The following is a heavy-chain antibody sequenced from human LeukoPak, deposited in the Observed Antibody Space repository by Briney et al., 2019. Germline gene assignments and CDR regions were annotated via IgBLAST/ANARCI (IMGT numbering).Heavy chain of an antibody. J-gene: IGHJ4*02. Sequence: GGSLRLSCAASGFTFSSYSMNWVRQAPGKGLEWVSYISSSGNYIYYEDSVKGRFTISRDNAKNSLYLQMNSLRAEDTAMYYCAKEDYYDRYFDYWGQGTLVTVSS. V-gene: IGHV3-21*01. CDR1: GFTFSSYS. CDR3: AKEDYYDRYFDY. D-gene: IGHD3-22*01. CDR2: ISSSGNYI.